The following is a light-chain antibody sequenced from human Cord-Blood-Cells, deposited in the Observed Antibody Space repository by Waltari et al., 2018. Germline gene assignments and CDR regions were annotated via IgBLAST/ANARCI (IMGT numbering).Light chain of an antibody. CDR1: SSAVGGYNH. CDR3: SSYTSSSTLDV. CDR2: DVS. V-gene: IGLV2-14*01. J-gene: IGLJ1*01. Sequence: QSALTQPASVSGSPGQPITISCPGTSSAVGGYNHVSWYQQHPGKAPKLMIYDVSNRPSGVSNRFSGSKSGNTASLTISGLQAEDEADYYCSSYTSSSTLDVFGTGTKVTVL.